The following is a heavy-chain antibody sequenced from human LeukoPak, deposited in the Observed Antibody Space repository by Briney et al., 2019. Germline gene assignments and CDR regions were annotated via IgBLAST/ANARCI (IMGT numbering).Heavy chain of an antibody. D-gene: IGHD3-10*01. CDR2: INQDGSEK. CDR3: AKAYYGSGSPLDWFDP. J-gene: IGHJ5*02. V-gene: IGHV3-7*02. Sequence: GGSLRLSCATSGFTFSSYWMTWVRQTPGKGLEWVAHINQDGSEKYYVDSVKGRFTISRDNAKNSLYLQMNSLRAEDTAVYYCAKAYYGSGSPLDWFDPWGQGTLVTVSS. CDR1: GFTFSSYW.